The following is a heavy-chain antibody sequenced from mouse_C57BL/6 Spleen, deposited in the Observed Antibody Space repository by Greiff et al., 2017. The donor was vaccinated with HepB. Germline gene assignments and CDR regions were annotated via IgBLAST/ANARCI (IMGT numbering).Heavy chain of an antibody. CDR3: ARRGYSYYAMDY. CDR1: GYTFTSYW. J-gene: IGHJ4*01. CDR2: IDPSDSYT. V-gene: IGHV1-50*01. Sequence: QVQLQQSGAELVKPGASVKLSCKASGYTFTSYWMQWVKQRPGQGLEWIGEIDPSDSYTNYNQKFKGKATLTVDTSSSTAYMQLSSLTSEDSAVYYCARRGYSYYAMDYWGQGTSVTVSS.